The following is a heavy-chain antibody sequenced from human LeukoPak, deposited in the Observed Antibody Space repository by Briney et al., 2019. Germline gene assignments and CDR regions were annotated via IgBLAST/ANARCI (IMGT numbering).Heavy chain of an antibody. CDR2: INHSGST. CDR1: GGSYSGYY. Sequence: DPSETLSLTCAVYGGSYSGYYWSWLPQPPGEGMEWIGEINHSGSTNYNPSLKSRVTISVDTSKNQFSLKLSSVTAADTAVYYCARLPKHPYYYYGMDVWGQGTTVTVSS. V-gene: IGHV4-34*01. J-gene: IGHJ6*02. CDR3: ARLPKHPYYYYGMDV.